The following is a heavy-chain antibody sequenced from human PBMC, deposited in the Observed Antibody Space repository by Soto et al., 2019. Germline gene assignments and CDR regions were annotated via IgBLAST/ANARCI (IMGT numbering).Heavy chain of an antibody. Sequence: QVQLVESGGGVVQPGRSLRLSCAASGFTFSSYGMHWVRQAPGKGLEWVAVIWYDGSNKYYADSVKGRFTISRDNSKNTLYLIMNSLRAEDTAVYYCARDSSSWAPGDYWGPGTLVTVSS. CDR3: ARDSSSWAPGDY. CDR1: GFTFSSYG. CDR2: IWYDGSNK. J-gene: IGHJ4*02. D-gene: IGHD6-13*01. V-gene: IGHV3-33*01.